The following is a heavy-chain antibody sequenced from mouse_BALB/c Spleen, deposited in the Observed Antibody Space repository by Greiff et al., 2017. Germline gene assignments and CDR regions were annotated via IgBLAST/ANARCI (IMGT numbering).Heavy chain of an antibody. CDR2: ISSGGSYT. D-gene: IGHD2-4*01. J-gene: IGHJ2*01. CDR3: ARQRLDYDKDYFDD. Sequence: DVMLVESGGDLVKPGGSLKLSCAASGFTFSSYGMSWVRQTPDKRLEWVATISSGGSYTYYPDSVKGRFTISRDNAKNTLYLQMSSLKSEDTAMYYCARQRLDYDKDYFDDWGQGTTLTVSS. CDR1: GFTFSSYG. V-gene: IGHV5-6*02.